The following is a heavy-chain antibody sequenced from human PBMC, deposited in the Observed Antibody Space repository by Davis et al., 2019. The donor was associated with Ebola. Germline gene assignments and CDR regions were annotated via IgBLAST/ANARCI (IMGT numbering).Heavy chain of an antibody. CDR1: GDSVVSGGSHTSPAKY. V-gene: IGHV4-39*01. D-gene: IGHD3-3*01. CDR3: ARPTIFGVVGWGWFDP. Sequence: SETLSLTCTVSGDSVVSGGSHTSPAKYWSWIRQHPGKGLEWTGYIYYTGSTYYNPSLKSRVTISVDTSKNQFSLKLSSVTAADTAVYYCARPTIFGVVGWGWFDPWGQGTLVTVSS. CDR2: IYYTGST. J-gene: IGHJ5*02.